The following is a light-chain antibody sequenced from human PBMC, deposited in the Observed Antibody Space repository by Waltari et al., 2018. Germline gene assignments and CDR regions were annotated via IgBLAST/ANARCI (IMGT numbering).Light chain of an antibody. V-gene: IGLV1-40*01. CDR1: SSNIGAGYD. CDR3: QSYDSSGGV. CDR2: GNS. Sequence: QSVLTQPPSVSGAPGQRVTISCPGSSSNIGAGYDVHWYQQLPGTAPKLLIYGNSNRPSGVPDRFSGSKSGTSASLAITGLQAEDEADYYCQSYDSSGGVFGGGTKLTVL. J-gene: IGLJ3*02.